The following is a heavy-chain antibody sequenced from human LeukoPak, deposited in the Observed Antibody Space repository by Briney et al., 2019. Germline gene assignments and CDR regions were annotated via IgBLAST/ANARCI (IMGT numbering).Heavy chain of an antibody. CDR1: GFNFSSYS. CDR2: ISSSSSYI. D-gene: IGHD5-18*01. V-gene: IGHV3-21*01. J-gene: IGHJ4*02. Sequence: GGSLRLSCAASGFNFSSYSMNWVRQAPGKGLEWVPFISSSSSYIYYTDSVKGRFTISRDNAKNSLYLQMNSLRAEDTAVYYCARDRIQLWGFDYWGQGTLVTVSS. CDR3: ARDRIQLWGFDY.